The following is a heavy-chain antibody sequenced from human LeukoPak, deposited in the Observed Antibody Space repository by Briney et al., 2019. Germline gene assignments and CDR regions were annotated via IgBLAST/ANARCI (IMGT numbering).Heavy chain of an antibody. Sequence: GGSLRLSCAASGFTFSSYEMNWVRQAPGKGLEWVSYISSSGSTIYYADSVKGRFTISRDNAKNSLYLQMNSLRAEDTAVYYCAREVGDYHFDYWGQGTLVTVSS. J-gene: IGHJ4*02. D-gene: IGHD4-11*01. CDR1: GFTFSSYE. CDR3: AREVGDYHFDY. V-gene: IGHV3-48*03. CDR2: ISSSGSTI.